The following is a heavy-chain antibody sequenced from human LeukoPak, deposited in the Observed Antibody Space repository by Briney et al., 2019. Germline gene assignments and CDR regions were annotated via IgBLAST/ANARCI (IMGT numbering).Heavy chain of an antibody. CDR1: VLIYHHYY. CDR2: TSWNSGSV. CDR3: AKDIFVRRNYYYYMDV. J-gene: IGHJ6*03. D-gene: IGHD3-10*02. V-gene: IGHV3-9*01. Sequence: GISVRLLCGAWVLIYHHYYMHGAPRAWAKGLEYGSGTSWNSGSVGYADSVKGRFTISRDNDKNSLYLQMNSLRAEDTDLYYCAKDIFVRRNYYYYMDVWGKGTTVTVSS.